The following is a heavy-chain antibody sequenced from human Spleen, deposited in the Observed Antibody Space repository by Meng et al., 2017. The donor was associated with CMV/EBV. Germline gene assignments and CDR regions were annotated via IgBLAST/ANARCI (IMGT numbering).Heavy chain of an antibody. CDR3: ARGGWNYARSFDY. CDR2: INHSGST. V-gene: IGHV4-34*01. J-gene: IGHJ4*02. CDR1: GGSFSCYY. Sequence: AVYGGSFSCYYWSWIRQPPGKGLEWIGEINHSGSTNYNPSLKSRVTISVDTSKNQFSLKLSSVTAADTAVYYCARGGWNYARSFDYWGQGTLVTVSS. D-gene: IGHD1-7*01.